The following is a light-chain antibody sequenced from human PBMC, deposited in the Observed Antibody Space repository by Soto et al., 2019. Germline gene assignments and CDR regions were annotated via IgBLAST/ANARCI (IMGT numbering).Light chain of an antibody. V-gene: IGKV3-20*01. CDR2: GAS. CDR1: QPVSSNY. CDR3: QQYGTSLRT. Sequence: EIVLTQSPGTLSLSPGERATLSCRASQPVSSNYLAWYQHKPGQAPRLLIYGASSRATGIPDRFSGSGSGTDFTLTISRREPEDFAVYYCQQYGTSLRTFGQGTKVDIK. J-gene: IGKJ1*01.